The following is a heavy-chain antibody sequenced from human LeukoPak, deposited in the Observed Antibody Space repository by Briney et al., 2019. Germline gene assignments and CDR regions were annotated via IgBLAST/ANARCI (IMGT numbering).Heavy chain of an antibody. CDR3: AKALGPAMVRGVLHY. D-gene: IGHD3-10*01. V-gene: IGHV3-30*02. Sequence: GGSLRLSCAASGFTFSSYWMSWVRQAPGKGLDWVTFIRSDGTIRYYADSVKGRFTISRDNSKNTLYLQMNSLRAEDTAVYYCAKALGPAMVRGVLHYWGQGTLVTVSS. CDR2: IRSDGTIR. CDR1: GFTFSSYW. J-gene: IGHJ4*02.